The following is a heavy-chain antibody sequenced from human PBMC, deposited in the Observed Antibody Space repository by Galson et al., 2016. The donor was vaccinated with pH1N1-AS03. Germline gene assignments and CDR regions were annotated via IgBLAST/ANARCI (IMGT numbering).Heavy chain of an antibody. V-gene: IGHV3-64*01. Sequence: SLRLSCAASGFTFSSYAMFWVRQAPGKGLEYVSAISGNGFSTYYASSVKDRFTISRDNSKNTLFLQMGSLRPEDMDVYYGARGPVSYSNYWFPPPDDWGQGTLVTGSS. J-gene: IGHJ4*02. CDR3: ARGPVSYSNYWFPPPDD. CDR1: GFTFSSYA. CDR2: ISGNGFST. D-gene: IGHD6-13*01.